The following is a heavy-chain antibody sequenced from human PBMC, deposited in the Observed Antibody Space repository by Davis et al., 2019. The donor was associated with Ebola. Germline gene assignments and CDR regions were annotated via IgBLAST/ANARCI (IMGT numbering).Heavy chain of an antibody. Sequence: GESLKISCAASGFTFSSYAMSWVRQAPGKGLEWVSAISGSGGSTCHADSVKGRFTISRDNSKNTLYLQMNSLRAEDTAIYYCAKDKNYDFWSGYPHDAFDIWGQGTMVTVSS. CDR3: AKDKNYDFWSGYPHDAFDI. CDR1: GFTFSSYA. D-gene: IGHD3-3*01. CDR2: ISGSGGST. J-gene: IGHJ3*02. V-gene: IGHV3-23*01.